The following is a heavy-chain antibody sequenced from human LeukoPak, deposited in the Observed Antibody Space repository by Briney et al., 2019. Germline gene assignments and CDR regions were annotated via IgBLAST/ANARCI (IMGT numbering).Heavy chain of an antibody. CDR2: ISYDGSNK. CDR3: ARGLDNWNVYIFDY. V-gene: IGHV3-30*04. Sequence: GGSLRLSCAASGFTFSSYAMHWVRQAPGKGLEWVAVISYDGSNKYYADSAKGRFTISRDNSKNTLYLQMNSLRAEDTAVYYCARGLDNWNVYIFDYWGQGTLVTVSS. J-gene: IGHJ4*02. CDR1: GFTFSSYA. D-gene: IGHD1-20*01.